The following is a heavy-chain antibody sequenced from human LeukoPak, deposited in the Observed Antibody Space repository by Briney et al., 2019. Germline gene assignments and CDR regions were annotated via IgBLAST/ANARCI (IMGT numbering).Heavy chain of an antibody. CDR2: IKQDGSEK. J-gene: IGHJ4*02. CDR1: GFTFSSYW. Sequence: PGGSLRLSCAASGFTFSSYWMSWVRQAPGKGLEWVANIKQDGSEKYYVDSVKGRFTISRDNAKNSLYLQMNSLRAEDTAVYYCAKALYYYDSSGYLYYFDYWGQGTLVTVSS. V-gene: IGHV3-7*01. CDR3: AKALYYYDSSGYLYYFDY. D-gene: IGHD3-22*01.